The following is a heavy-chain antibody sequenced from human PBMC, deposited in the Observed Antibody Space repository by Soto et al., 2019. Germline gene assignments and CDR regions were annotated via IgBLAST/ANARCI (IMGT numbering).Heavy chain of an antibody. CDR1: GFTFRSYG. V-gene: IGHV3-23*01. Sequence: EVQLLESGGGLVQPGGSLRLSCAASGFTFRSYGMSWVRQAPGKGLEWVSALSGSGGTTYFADSVKGRFTISRDNSKNTLYLQMNSLRAEDTAVYYCARGSPKISSWIQLRRAFDIWGQGTMVTVSS. D-gene: IGHD5-18*01. J-gene: IGHJ3*02. CDR2: LSGSGGTT. CDR3: ARGSPKISSWIQLRRAFDI.